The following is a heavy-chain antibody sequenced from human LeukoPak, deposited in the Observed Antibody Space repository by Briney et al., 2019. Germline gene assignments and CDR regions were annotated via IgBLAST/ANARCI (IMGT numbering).Heavy chain of an antibody. V-gene: IGHV3-53*01. J-gene: IGHJ4*02. Sequence: PGGSLRLSCAACGFTVSSNYMSWVREAPGKGLEWGSFIYSGGSTYYADCVKGRFTISRDNSKNTLYLQMNSLRAEDTAVYYCARGYDYGDSYWGQGTLVTVSS. CDR2: IYSGGST. CDR3: ARGYDYGDSY. D-gene: IGHD4-17*01. CDR1: GFTVSSNY.